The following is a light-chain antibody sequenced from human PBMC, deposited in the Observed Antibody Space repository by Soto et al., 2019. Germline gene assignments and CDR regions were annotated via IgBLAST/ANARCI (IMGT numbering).Light chain of an antibody. CDR1: QSISSY. J-gene: IGKJ1*01. CDR2: DAS. Sequence: DIQMTQSPSSLSASVGDRVTLTCLASQSISSYLNRFQQKPGKAPKLLIYDASSLESGVPSRFSGSGSGTEFTLTISSLQPDDFATYYCQQYNSYRTFGQGTKVDIK. V-gene: IGKV1-5*01. CDR3: QQYNSYRT.